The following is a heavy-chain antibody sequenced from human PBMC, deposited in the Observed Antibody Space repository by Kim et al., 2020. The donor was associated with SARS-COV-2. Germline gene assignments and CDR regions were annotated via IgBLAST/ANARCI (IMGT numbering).Heavy chain of an antibody. V-gene: IGHV3-21*01. J-gene: IGHJ3*02. CDR1: GFTFSSYS. CDR2: ISSSSSYI. D-gene: IGHD3-22*01. Sequence: GGSLRLSCAASGFTFSSYSMNWVRQAPGKGLEWVSSISSSSSYIYYADSVKGRFTISRDNAKNSLYLQMNSLRAEDTAVYYCARDVKLVGYYDSSGPRAFDIWGQGTMVTVSS. CDR3: ARDVKLVGYYDSSGPRAFDI.